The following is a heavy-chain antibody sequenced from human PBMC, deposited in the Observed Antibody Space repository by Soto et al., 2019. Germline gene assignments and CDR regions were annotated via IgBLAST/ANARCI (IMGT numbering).Heavy chain of an antibody. CDR1: GYTFTSYG. CDR2: ISAYNGNT. Sequence: QVQLVQSGAEVKKPGASVKVSCKASGYTFTSYGISWVRQAPGQGLEWMGWISAYNGNTNYAQKLQGRVTMTTDTSTSTAYMELRSLRSDDTTVYYCARSALGGAATDHNWFDPWGQGTLVTVSS. CDR3: ARSALGGAATDHNWFDP. D-gene: IGHD4-17*01. V-gene: IGHV1-18*01. J-gene: IGHJ5*02.